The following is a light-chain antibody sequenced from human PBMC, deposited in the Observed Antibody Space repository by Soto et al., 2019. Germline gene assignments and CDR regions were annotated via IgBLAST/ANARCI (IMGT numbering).Light chain of an antibody. J-gene: IGKJ1*01. CDR1: QSLSDT. Sequence: EIVMTQSPATLSVSPGERATLSCRASQSLSDTLAWYQQKPGQAPRLLIYGASTRATGIPARFTGSGSGTEFTLTISSLQSEDIAVYYCQQYRGWPRTFGQGTKVEIK. V-gene: IGKV3-15*01. CDR3: QQYRGWPRT. CDR2: GAS.